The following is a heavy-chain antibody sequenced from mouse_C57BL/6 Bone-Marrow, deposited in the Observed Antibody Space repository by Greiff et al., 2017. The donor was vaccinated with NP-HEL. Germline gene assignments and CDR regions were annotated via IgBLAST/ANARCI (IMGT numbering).Heavy chain of an antibody. D-gene: IGHD2-2*01. CDR2: IDPENGDT. CDR1: GFNIKDDY. J-gene: IGHJ3*01. Sequence: VHVKQSGAELVRPGASVKLSCTASGFNIKDDYMHWVKQRPEQGLEWIGWIDPENGDTEYASKFQGKATITADTSSNTAYLQLSSLTSEDTAVYYCTPGVTTKAWFAYWGQGTLVTVSA. CDR3: TPGVTTKAWFAY. V-gene: IGHV14-4*01.